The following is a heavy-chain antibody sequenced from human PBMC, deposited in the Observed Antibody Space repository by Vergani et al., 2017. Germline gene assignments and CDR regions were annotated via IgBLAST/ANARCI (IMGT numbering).Heavy chain of an antibody. V-gene: IGHV4-31*03. CDR3: ARQKDYYMDV. Sequence: QVQLQESGPGLVKASQTLSLTCSVSGAYVGSGGYYWTWVRQRPGMGLYWIGYIYYSGTNSYNPSLESRLTISLDTSENHLSLKLTSLTDADTAVYYCARQKDYYMDVGGKGTTVTVS. CDR2: IYYSGTN. J-gene: IGHJ6*03. CDR1: GAYVGSGGYY.